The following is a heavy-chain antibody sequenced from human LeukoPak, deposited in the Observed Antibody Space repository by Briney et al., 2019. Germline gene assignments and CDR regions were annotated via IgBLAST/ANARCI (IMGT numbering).Heavy chain of an antibody. D-gene: IGHD1-26*01. CDR2: IKQDGSEK. Sequence: GGSLRLSCAASGFTFSSYSINWVRQAPGKGLEWVANIKQDGSEKYYVDSVKGRFTISRDNAKNSLYLQMNSLRAEDTAVYYCARAYSGTYRAGDYWGQGTLVTVSS. J-gene: IGHJ4*02. CDR1: GFTFSSYS. V-gene: IGHV3-7*01. CDR3: ARAYSGTYRAGDY.